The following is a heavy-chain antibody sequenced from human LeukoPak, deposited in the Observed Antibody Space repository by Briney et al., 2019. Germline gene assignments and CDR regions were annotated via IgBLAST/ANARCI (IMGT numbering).Heavy chain of an antibody. Sequence: PSETLSLTCTVSGGSICGSGYYWGWIRQPPGKGLEWIGSIYSSGNTNYNPSLKSRVIMSVDTSKNQFSLTVRSLTAADTAVYYCARHIGCRSPNCHDDGFDIWGQGTMVTVSS. D-gene: IGHD1-1*01. V-gene: IGHV4-39*01. CDR1: GGSICGSGYY. CDR2: IYSSGNT. CDR3: ARHIGCRSPNCHDDGFDI. J-gene: IGHJ3*02.